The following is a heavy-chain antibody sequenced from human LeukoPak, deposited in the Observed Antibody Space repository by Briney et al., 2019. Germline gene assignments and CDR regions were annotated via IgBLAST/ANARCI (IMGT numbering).Heavy chain of an antibody. V-gene: IGHV3-48*01. J-gene: IGHJ6*03. CDR3: ARGPATVTTESAYYYYYMDV. CDR1: GFTFSSYS. Sequence: PGGSLRLSCAASGFTFSSYSMNWVRQAPGKGLEWVSYISSSSSTIYYADSVKGRFTISRDNAKNSLYLQMNSLRAEDTAVYYCARGPATVTTESAYYYYYMDVWGKGTTVTVSS. D-gene: IGHD4-17*01. CDR2: ISSSSSTI.